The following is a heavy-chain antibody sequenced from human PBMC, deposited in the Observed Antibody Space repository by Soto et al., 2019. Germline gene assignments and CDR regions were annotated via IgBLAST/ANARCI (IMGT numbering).Heavy chain of an antibody. CDR1: GYTFTSYA. J-gene: IGHJ3*02. V-gene: IGHV1-3*01. CDR2: INAGNGNT. CDR3: ARERAAAGYDAFDS. Sequence: ASVKVSCKASGYTFTSYAMHWVRQAPGQRLEWMGWINAGNGNTKYSQKFQGRVTITRDTSASTAYMELSSLRSEDTAVYYCARERAAAGYDAFDSWGQATRVTVAS. D-gene: IGHD6-13*01.